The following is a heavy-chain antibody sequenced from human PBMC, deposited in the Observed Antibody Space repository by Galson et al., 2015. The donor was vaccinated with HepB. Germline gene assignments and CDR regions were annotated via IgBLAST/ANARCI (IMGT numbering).Heavy chain of an antibody. CDR1: GFIFSSYA. Sequence: SLRLSCAASGFIFSSYAMHWVRQAPGKGLEWVAVISYDGGNEYFADSVKGRFTISRDNSKNTLYLQMNSLRAEDTAVYYCARETAALYYFDHWGQGTLVTVSS. J-gene: IGHJ4*02. D-gene: IGHD6-13*01. CDR2: ISYDGGNE. CDR3: ARETAALYYFDH. V-gene: IGHV3-30-3*01.